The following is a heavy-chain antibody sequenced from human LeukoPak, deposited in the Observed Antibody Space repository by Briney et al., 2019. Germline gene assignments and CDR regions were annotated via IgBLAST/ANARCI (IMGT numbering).Heavy chain of an antibody. CDR3: AKDLYYGVVGATPPGFDP. J-gene: IGHJ5*02. CDR2: ISGSGGNT. V-gene: IGHV3-23*01. Sequence: GGSLRLSCLTSGFTLSTNAMSWVRQAPGKGLEWVSAISGSGGNTYFADSVKGRFTISRDNSKNTLHLQMNSLRAEDTAVYYCAKDLYYGVVGATPPGFDPWGQGTLVTVSS. D-gene: IGHD2-15*01. CDR1: GFTLSTNA.